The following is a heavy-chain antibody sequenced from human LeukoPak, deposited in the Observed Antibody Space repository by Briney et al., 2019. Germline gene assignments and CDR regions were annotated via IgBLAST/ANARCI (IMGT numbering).Heavy chain of an antibody. CDR3: ARAPSHSGYNWNDGGYYYYYGMDV. V-gene: IGHV1-2*02. D-gene: IGHD1-20*01. CDR1: GYTFTGYY. CDR2: INPNSGGT. J-gene: IGHJ6*02. Sequence: GASVKVSCKASGYTFTGYYMHWVRQAPGQGLEWMGWINPNSGGTNYAQKFQGRVTMTRDTSISTAYMELSRLRSDDTAVYYSARAPSHSGYNWNDGGYYYYYGMDVWGQGTTVTVSS.